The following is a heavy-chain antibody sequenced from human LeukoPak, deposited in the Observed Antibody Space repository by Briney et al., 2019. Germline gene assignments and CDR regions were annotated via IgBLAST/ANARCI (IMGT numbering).Heavy chain of an antibody. J-gene: IGHJ4*02. CDR2: IYYSGST. Sequence: PSETLSLTCTVSGGSISSYYWSWIRQPPGKGLEWIGYIYYSGSTNYNPSLKSRVTISVDTSKNQFSLKLSSVTAADTAVYYCARVDEYYYDSSGWYFDYWGQGTLVTVSS. CDR1: GGSISSYY. D-gene: IGHD3-22*01. CDR3: ARVDEYYYDSSGWYFDY. V-gene: IGHV4-59*01.